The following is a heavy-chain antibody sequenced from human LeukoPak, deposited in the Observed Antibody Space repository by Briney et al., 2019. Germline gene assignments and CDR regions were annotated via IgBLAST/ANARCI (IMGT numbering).Heavy chain of an antibody. D-gene: IGHD3-22*01. CDR2: IYYSGST. CDR3: ARTPAYYYDSSGYSSLDY. J-gene: IGHJ4*02. V-gene: IGHV4-39*01. Sequence: SETLSLTCTVSGGSISSSSYSWGWIRQPPGKGLEWIGSIYYSGSTYYNPSLKSRVTISVDTSKNQFSLKLSSVTAADTAVYYCARTPAYYYDSSGYSSLDYWGQGTLVTVSS. CDR1: GGSISSSSYS.